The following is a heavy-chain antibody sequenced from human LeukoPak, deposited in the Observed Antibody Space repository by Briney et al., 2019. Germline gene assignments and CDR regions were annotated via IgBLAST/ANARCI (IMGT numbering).Heavy chain of an antibody. CDR1: GDSISSGGYY. V-gene: IGHV4-31*03. J-gene: IGHJ4*02. D-gene: IGHD3-16*02. CDR2: IYYSGNT. CDR3: ARDNMRSYLDY. Sequence: SQTLSLTCTVSGDSISSGGYYWSWIRQHPGKGLVWIVYIYYSGNTFYNPSLKSRVTLSVDTSKNQFSLTLRSVTAADTAVYFCARDNMRSYLDYWGQGTLVTVSS.